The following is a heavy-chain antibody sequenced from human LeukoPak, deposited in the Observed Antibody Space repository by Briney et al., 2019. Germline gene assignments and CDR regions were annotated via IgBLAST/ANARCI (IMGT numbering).Heavy chain of an antibody. CDR1: GGSISSGDYY. CDR2: IYYSGST. Sequence: TLSLTCTVSGGSISSGDYYWSWIRQPPGKGLEWIGYIYYSGSTYYNPSLKSRVTISVDTSKNQFSLKLSSVTAADTAVYYCARVNIWRQAFDYWGQGTLVTVSS. CDR3: ARVNIWRQAFDY. J-gene: IGHJ4*02. V-gene: IGHV4-30-4*08. D-gene: IGHD2/OR15-2a*01.